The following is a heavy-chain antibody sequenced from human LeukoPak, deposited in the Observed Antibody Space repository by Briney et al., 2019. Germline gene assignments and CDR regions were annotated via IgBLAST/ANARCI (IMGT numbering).Heavy chain of an antibody. CDR1: GYTFTSYY. J-gene: IGHJ4*02. Sequence: ASVKVPCKASGYTFTSYYMHWVRQAPGQGLEWMGIINPSGGSTSYAQKFQGRVTMTRDTSTSTVYMELSSLRSEDTAVYYCARGSPRGYSYGYPYDYWGQGTLVTVSS. V-gene: IGHV1-46*01. CDR2: INPSGGST. D-gene: IGHD5-18*01. CDR3: ARGSPRGYSYGYPYDY.